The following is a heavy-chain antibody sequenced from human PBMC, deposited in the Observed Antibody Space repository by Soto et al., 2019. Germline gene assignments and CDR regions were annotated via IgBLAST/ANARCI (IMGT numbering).Heavy chain of an antibody. V-gene: IGHV3-30*18. D-gene: IGHD2-15*01. J-gene: IGHJ4*02. CDR1: GFTFSSYG. CDR3: AKEMESKRVIVVVVAATLPDY. Sequence: QVQLVESGGGVVQPGRSLRLSCAASGFTFSSYGMHWVRQAPGKGLEWVAVISYDGSNKYYADSVKGRFTISRDNSKNXLXLXKNRLRAEDTAVYYCAKEMESKRVIVVVVAATLPDYWGQGTLVTVSS. CDR2: ISYDGSNK.